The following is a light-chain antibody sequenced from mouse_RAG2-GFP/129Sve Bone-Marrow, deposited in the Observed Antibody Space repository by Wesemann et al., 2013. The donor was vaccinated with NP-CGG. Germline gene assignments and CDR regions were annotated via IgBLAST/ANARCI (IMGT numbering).Light chain of an antibody. V-gene: IGKV14-111*01. CDR1: QDINSY. Sequence: DIKMTQSPSSMYASLGERVTITCKASQDINSYLSWFQQKPGKSPKTLIYRANRLVDGVPSRFSGSGSGQDYSLTISSLEYEDMGIYYCLQYDEFPPFGSGTKLEIK. CDR3: LQYDEFPP. J-gene: IGKJ4*01. CDR2: RAN.